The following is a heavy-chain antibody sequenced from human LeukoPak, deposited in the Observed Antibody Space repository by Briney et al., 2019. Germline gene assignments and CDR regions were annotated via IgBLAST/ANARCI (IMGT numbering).Heavy chain of an antibody. CDR1: GYTFTDHY. Sequence: ASVKVSCKASGYTFTDHYIHWVRQAPGQGLEWMGRINPDIDVANYAEKFQGRVTMTRDTSISTAYMDLGSLTPDDTSVYYCARAVIRGIHFDSWGQGTLVTVPS. D-gene: IGHD3-10*01. V-gene: IGHV1-2*06. CDR3: ARAVIRGIHFDS. CDR2: INPDIDVA. J-gene: IGHJ4*02.